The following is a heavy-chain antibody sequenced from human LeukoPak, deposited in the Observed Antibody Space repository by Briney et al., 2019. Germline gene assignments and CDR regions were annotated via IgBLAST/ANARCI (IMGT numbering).Heavy chain of an antibody. D-gene: IGHD2-8*01. CDR2: IKPNNGGT. Sequence: GASVKVSCKASGYTLSGYYLHWVRQAPGQGLEWMGRIKPNNGGTNYAQKFQGRVTMTRDTSISTAYMELSRLRSDDTAVYYCARVGCTNINCLNWFDPWGQGTLAIVSS. J-gene: IGHJ5*02. V-gene: IGHV1-2*02. CDR1: GYTLSGYY. CDR3: ARVGCTNINCLNWFDP.